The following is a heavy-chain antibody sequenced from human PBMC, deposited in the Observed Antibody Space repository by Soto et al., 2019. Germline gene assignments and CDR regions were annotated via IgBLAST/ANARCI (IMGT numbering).Heavy chain of an antibody. J-gene: IGHJ4*02. CDR1: GFTFDDYA. CDR2: ISWNSGSI. V-gene: IGHV3-9*01. Sequence: GGSLRLSCAASGFTFDDYAMHWVRQAPGKGLEWVSGISWNSGSIGYADSVKGRFTISRDNAKNSLYLQMNSLRAEDTALYYCAKDKSYDILTGSFDYWGQGTLVTVSS. D-gene: IGHD3-9*01. CDR3: AKDKSYDILTGSFDY.